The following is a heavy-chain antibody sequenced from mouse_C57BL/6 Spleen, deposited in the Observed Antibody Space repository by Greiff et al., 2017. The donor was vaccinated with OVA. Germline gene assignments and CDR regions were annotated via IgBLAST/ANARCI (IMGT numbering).Heavy chain of an antibody. J-gene: IGHJ2*01. Sequence: VQLLQSGPELVKPGASVKISCKASGYAFSSSWMNWVKQRPGKGLEWIGRIYPGDGDTNYNGKFKGKATLTADKSSSTAYMQLSSLTSEDAAVYFCAREDDGFPFDYWGQGTTLTVSS. CDR1: GYAFSSSW. CDR3: AREDDGFPFDY. D-gene: IGHD2-3*01. V-gene: IGHV1-82*01. CDR2: IYPGDGDT.